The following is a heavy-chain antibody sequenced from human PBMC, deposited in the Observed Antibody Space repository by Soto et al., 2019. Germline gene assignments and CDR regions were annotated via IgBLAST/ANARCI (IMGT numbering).Heavy chain of an antibody. Sequence: PSETLFLTCTVSGGSISSYYWSWIRQPPGKGLEWIGYIYYSGSTNYNPSLKSRVTISVDTSKNQFSLKLSSVTAADTAVYYCERQVKGYSYGSIDYWRQGTLVTVSS. CDR3: ERQVKGYSYGSIDY. CDR1: GGSISSYY. D-gene: IGHD5-18*01. CDR2: IYYSGST. V-gene: IGHV4-59*08. J-gene: IGHJ4*02.